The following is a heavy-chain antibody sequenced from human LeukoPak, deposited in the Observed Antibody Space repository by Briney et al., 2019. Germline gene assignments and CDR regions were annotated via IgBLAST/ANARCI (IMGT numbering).Heavy chain of an antibody. CDR2: IYYSGST. Sequence: PSETLSLTCTVSGSSISSYYWSWIRQPPGKGLEWIGYIYYSGSTNYNPSLKSRVTISVDTSKNQFSLKLSSVTAADTAVYYCARHVGDAFDNWGQGTMVTVSS. V-gene: IGHV4-59*08. J-gene: IGHJ3*02. CDR3: ARHVGDAFDN. CDR1: GSSISSYY.